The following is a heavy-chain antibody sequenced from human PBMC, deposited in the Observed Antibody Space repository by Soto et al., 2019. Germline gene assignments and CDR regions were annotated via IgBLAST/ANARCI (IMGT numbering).Heavy chain of an antibody. CDR1: GFTFSGYA. V-gene: IGHV3-30-3*01. J-gene: IGHJ4*02. CDR3: ATENKNWELLY. CDR2: ISYDGSKT. D-gene: IGHD1-26*01. Sequence: QVQLVASGGGVVQPGRSLRLSCAASGFTFSGYAMHWVRQAPGKGLEWVAVISYDGSKTYHADSVKGRFTISRDNSKNTLYLQMNSLRAEDTAVYYCATENKNWELLYWGQGTLVTVSS.